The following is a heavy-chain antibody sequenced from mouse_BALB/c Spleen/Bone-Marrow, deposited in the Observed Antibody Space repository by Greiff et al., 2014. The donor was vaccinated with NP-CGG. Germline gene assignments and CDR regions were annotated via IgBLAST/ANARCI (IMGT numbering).Heavy chain of an antibody. CDR3: ARPKGFALDY. Sequence: LQESGAELASPGASVKMSCKASGYTFTDYTMQWVKQRPGQGLEWIGYVNPRSGYANYNQKFKDKATLTADKSSSTDFMQLSSEASEDSAVYYCARPKGFALDYWGQDTALTVSS. CDR2: VNPRSGYA. V-gene: IGHV1-4*01. CDR1: GYTFTDYT. J-gene: IGHJ2*01.